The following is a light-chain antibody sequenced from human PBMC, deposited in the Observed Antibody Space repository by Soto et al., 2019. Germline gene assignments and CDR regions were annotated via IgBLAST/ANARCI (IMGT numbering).Light chain of an antibody. CDR1: RNIDIY. CDR2: DAF. J-gene: IGKJ2*01. CDR3: QHRSTWSPPFT. Sequence: EVVLTQSPATLSLSPGEIATLSCRASRNIDIYVAWYQQKPGQAPRLLLYDAFQRAAGIPARFSGSGSGTDFTLTITSLEPEDFAIYYCQHRSTWSPPFTFGQGTKLEI. V-gene: IGKV3-11*01.